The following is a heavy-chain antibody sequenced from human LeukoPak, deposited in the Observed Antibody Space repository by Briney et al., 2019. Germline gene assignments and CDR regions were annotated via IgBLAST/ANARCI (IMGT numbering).Heavy chain of an antibody. CDR3: ASYDYGDYYGMDV. D-gene: IGHD4-17*01. V-gene: IGHV3-7*01. CDR1: GFTFSSYW. CDR2: IKQDGSEK. J-gene: IGHJ6*02. Sequence: SGGSLRLSCAASGFTFSSYWMSWVRQAPGKGLEWVANIKQDGSEKYYVDSVKGRFTISRDNAKNSLYLQMNSLRAEDTAVYYCASYDYGDYYGMDVWGQGTTVTVSS.